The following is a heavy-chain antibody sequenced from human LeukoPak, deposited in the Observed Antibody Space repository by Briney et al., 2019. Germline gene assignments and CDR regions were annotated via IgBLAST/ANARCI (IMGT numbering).Heavy chain of an antibody. D-gene: IGHD3-3*01. CDR3: AKAGIDFWSGSSLYMDV. V-gene: IGHV3-23*01. Sequence: PGGSLSLSCAASGFTFSTYAMNWVRQAPGKGLEWVSVISGGGGSTYYADSVKGRFTISRDNSKNTLSLQMNSLRVEDTAEYYCAKAGIDFWSGSSLYMDVWGRGTTVTVSS. CDR2: ISGGGGST. CDR1: GFTFSTYA. J-gene: IGHJ6*03.